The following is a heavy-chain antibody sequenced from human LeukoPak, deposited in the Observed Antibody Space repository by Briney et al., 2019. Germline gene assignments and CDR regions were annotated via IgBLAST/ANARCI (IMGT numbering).Heavy chain of an antibody. J-gene: IGHJ6*02. CDR1: GXTFSSYS. V-gene: IGHV3-48*04. CDR2: ISSSGTTI. CDR3: AKALATRHMDV. Sequence: GGSLRLSCAASGXTFSSYSMNWVRQAPGKGLEWVSYISSSGTTIYYADSVKGRFTISRDNAKNSLYLQMSSLRAEDTAVYYCAKALATRHMDVWGQGTTVTVSS.